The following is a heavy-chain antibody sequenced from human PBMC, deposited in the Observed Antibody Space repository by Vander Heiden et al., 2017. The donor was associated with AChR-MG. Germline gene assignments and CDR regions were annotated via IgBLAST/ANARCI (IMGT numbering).Heavy chain of an antibody. CDR2: IIPIFGTA. V-gene: IGHV1-69*01. D-gene: IGHD1-26*01. J-gene: IGHJ4*01. CDR1: GGHFSRYA. CDR3: AREGVGATSFDY. Sequence: VQLVQSGAEVKKPGSPVKVSCTASGGHFSRYAISGVRQAPGQGLEWMGGIIPIFGTANYAQKFQGRVKITADESTSTAYMELSSLRSEDTAVYYCAREGVGATSFDYWGHGTLVTVSS.